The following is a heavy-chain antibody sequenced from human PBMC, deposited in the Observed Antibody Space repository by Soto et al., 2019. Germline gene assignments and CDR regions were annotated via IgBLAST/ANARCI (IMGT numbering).Heavy chain of an antibody. J-gene: IGHJ6*03. Sequence: SGPTLVNPTQTLTLTCTFSGFSLSTSGMCVSWIRQPPGKALEWLARIDWDDDKYYSTSLKTRLTISKDTSKNQVVLTMTNMDPVDTATYYCARTRHECPNYSYYMDVWGKGTTVTVSS. V-gene: IGHV2-70*11. CDR1: GFSLSTSGMC. CDR2: IDWDDDK. D-gene: IGHD3-3*01. CDR3: ARTRHECPNYSYYMDV.